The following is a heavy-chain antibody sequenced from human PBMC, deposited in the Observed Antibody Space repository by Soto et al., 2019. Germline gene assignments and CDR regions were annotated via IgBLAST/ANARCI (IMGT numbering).Heavy chain of an antibody. J-gene: IGHJ6*02. D-gene: IGHD4-4*01. Sequence: GASVKVSCKASGGTFSSYAISWVRQAPGQELEWMGGIIPIFGTANYAQKFQGRVTITADESTSTAYMELSSLRSEDTAVHYCARDRTVTTPHYYYYGMDVWGQGTTVTVSS. CDR3: ARDRTVTTPHYYYYGMDV. CDR1: GGTFSSYA. CDR2: IIPIFGTA. V-gene: IGHV1-69*13.